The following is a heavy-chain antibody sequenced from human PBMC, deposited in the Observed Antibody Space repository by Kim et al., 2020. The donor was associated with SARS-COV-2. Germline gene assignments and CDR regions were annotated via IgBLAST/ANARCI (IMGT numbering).Heavy chain of an antibody. CDR2: ITSSGTTI. Sequence: GGSLRLSCVASGFPFSDYYMSWIRQAPGKGLEWVSYITSSGTTIYYADSVKGRFTISRDNAKNSLSLQMNSLRAEDTAVYYCVGNYYDSSGYYYVGVGGMDVWGQGTMVTISS. CDR3: VGNYYDSSGYYYVGVGGMDV. J-gene: IGHJ6*02. D-gene: IGHD3-22*01. V-gene: IGHV3-11*01. CDR1: GFPFSDYY.